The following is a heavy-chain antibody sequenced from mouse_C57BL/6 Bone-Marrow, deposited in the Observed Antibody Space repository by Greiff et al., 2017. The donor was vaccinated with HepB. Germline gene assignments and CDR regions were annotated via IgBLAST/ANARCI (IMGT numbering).Heavy chain of an antibody. CDR1: GYSITSGYY. CDR2: ISYDGSN. J-gene: IGHJ2*01. V-gene: IGHV3-6*01. D-gene: IGHD2-3*01. CDR3: ARDDGYYFDY. Sequence: VQLKESGPGLVKPSQSLSLTCSVTGYSITSGYYWNWIRQFPGNNLEWMGYISYDGSNNYNPSLKNRISLTRDTSKNQFFMKLNSVTTEDTATYYCARDDGYYFDYWGQGTTLTVSS.